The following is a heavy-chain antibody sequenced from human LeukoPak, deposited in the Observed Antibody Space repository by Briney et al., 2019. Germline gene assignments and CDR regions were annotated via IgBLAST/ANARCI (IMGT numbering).Heavy chain of an antibody. CDR1: GGSISSYY. Sequence: SETLSLTCTVSGGSISSYYWSWIRQPAGKGLEWIGRIYTSGSTNYNPSLKSRVTMSVDTSKNQFSLKLSSVTAADTAVYYCARDSPSLRIAAAGTGGRCYYMDVWGKGTTVTVSS. J-gene: IGHJ6*03. D-gene: IGHD6-13*01. CDR3: ARDSPSLRIAAAGTGGRCYYMDV. CDR2: IYTSGST. V-gene: IGHV4-4*07.